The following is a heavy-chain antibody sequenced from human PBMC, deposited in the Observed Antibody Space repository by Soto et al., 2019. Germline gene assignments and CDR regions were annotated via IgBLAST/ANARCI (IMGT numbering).Heavy chain of an antibody. CDR2: ISGSGDAT. CDR3: AKVRGHYYYGMDV. J-gene: IGHJ6*02. Sequence: VQLLESGGGLVQPGGSLRLSCVASGFTFNDYDMNWVRQAPGKGLEWVSGISGSGDATYYAGSLKGRFTISRDISKNTLYLQMSSLRAEDTAVYYCAKVRGHYYYGMDVWGQGTTVTVSS. V-gene: IGHV3-23*01. D-gene: IGHD3-10*01. CDR1: GFTFNDYD.